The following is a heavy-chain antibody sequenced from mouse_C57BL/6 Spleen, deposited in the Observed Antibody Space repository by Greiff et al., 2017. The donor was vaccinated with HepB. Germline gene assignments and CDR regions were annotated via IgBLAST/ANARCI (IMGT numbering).Heavy chain of an antibody. Sequence: QVQLKESGPELVKPGASVKISCKASGYAFSSSWMNWVKQRPGKGLEWIGRIYPGDGDTNYNGKFKGKATLTADKSSSTAYMQLSSLTSEDSAVYFCARSTPLGRGDYWGQGTTLTVSS. V-gene: IGHV1-82*01. CDR2: IYPGDGDT. CDR1: GYAFSSSW. D-gene: IGHD3-1*01. CDR3: ARSTPLGRGDY. J-gene: IGHJ2*01.